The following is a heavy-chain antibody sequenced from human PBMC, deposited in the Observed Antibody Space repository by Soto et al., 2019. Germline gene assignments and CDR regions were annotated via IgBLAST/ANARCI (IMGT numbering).Heavy chain of an antibody. J-gene: IGHJ4*02. Sequence: GGSLRLSCAASGFTFSSYAMSWVRQAPGKGLEWVSAISGSGGSTYYADSVKGRFTFSRDNSKNTLYLQMNSLRAEDTAVYYCAKDTFIAVAGTSPPDYWGQGTLVTVSS. CDR2: ISGSGGST. D-gene: IGHD6-19*01. CDR1: GFTFSSYA. V-gene: IGHV3-23*01. CDR3: AKDTFIAVAGTSPPDY.